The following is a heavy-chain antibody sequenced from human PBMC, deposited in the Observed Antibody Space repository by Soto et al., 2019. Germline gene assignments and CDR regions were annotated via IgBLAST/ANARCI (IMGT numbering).Heavy chain of an antibody. Sequence: EVQLLESGGGLVQPGGSLRLSCAASGFTFSSYAMSWVRQAPGKGLEWVSAISGSGGSTYYADSVKGRFTISRDNSKNTLYLQMNSLRAEDTAVYYCAKDNIKFQLLRPFDSWGQGTLGTVAS. V-gene: IGHV3-23*01. D-gene: IGHD2-2*01. CDR1: GFTFSSYA. J-gene: IGHJ4*02. CDR2: ISGSGGST. CDR3: AKDNIKFQLLRPFDS.